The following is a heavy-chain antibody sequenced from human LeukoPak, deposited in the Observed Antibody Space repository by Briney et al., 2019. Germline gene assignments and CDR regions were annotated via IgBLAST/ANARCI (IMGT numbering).Heavy chain of an antibody. Sequence: GGSLRLSCAVSGFTFDTYAMSWVRQAPGKGLEWVSSISANGANTYYADPVKGRFTISRDNSKSTLHLQLNSLGAEDTAVYYCWDFRGGYWGQGTLVTV. CDR2: ISANGANT. D-gene: IGHD4-23*01. CDR1: GFTFDTYA. J-gene: IGHJ4*02. V-gene: IGHV3-23*01. CDR3: WDFRGGY.